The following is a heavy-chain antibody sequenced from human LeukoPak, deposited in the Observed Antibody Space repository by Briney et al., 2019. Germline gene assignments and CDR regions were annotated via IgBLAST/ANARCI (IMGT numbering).Heavy chain of an antibody. Sequence: GGSLRLSCAASGFTFSSYGMHWVRQAPGKGLEWVAFIRYGESDKYYADSVKGRFTISRDISKNTLYLQMNSLRAEDTAVYYCAKGDGDSPFDYWGQGTLVTVSS. V-gene: IGHV3-30*02. CDR1: GFTFSSYG. CDR3: AKGDGDSPFDY. D-gene: IGHD5-24*01. CDR2: IRYGESDK. J-gene: IGHJ4*02.